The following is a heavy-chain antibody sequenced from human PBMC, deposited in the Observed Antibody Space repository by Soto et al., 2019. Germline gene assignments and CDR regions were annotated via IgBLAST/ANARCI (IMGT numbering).Heavy chain of an antibody. Sequence: QVQLVQSGAEVKKPGSSVKVSCKASGGTFSTSTFTWVRQAPGQGLEWMGRTIPLLNVADYAQDFQGRLTITADKSTITTYRELTSLTSKDTAVYYCARDSPIGSTFSGYDAIDSWGQGTLVTVSS. V-gene: IGHV1-69*08. CDR2: TIPLLNVA. CDR1: GGTFSTST. CDR3: ARDSPIGSTFSGYDAIDS. J-gene: IGHJ4*02. D-gene: IGHD5-12*01.